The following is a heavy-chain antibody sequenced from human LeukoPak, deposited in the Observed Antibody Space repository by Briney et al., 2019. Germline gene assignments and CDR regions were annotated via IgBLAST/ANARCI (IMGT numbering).Heavy chain of an antibody. V-gene: IGHV4-59*01. CDR1: GGSISSYY. CDR3: ARSCGGDCSYLPGYFQH. J-gene: IGHJ1*01. CDR2: IYYSGST. D-gene: IGHD2-21*02. Sequence: SETLSLTCTVSGGSISSYYWSWIRQPPGKGLEWIGYIYYSGSTNYNPSLKSRVTISVDTSKNQFSLKLSSVTAADTAVYYCARSCGGDCSYLPGYFQHWGQGTLVTVSS.